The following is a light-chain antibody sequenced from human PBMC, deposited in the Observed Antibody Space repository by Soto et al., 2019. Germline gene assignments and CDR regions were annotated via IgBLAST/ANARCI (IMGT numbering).Light chain of an antibody. J-gene: IGKJ3*01. V-gene: IGKV3-11*01. Sequence: EIVLTQSPATLSLSPGERATLSCRASQSVGRFLAWYQQKPGQAPRLLIYDASNRATGIPARFSGSGSETDFSLTISSLEPEDFAVYYCQPRSYFDPGTKVDIK. CDR2: DAS. CDR3: QPRSY. CDR1: QSVGRF.